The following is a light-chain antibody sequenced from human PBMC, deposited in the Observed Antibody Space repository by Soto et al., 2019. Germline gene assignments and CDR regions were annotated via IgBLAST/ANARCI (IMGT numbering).Light chain of an antibody. CDR2: DVS. V-gene: IGLV2-14*01. Sequence: QSALTQPASVSGSPGQSIAISFTGTSSDVGGYSYVSWYQQQPGKAPQLVISDVSNRPSGVSDRFSVSKSGNTASLTISGLQTEDEADYYCASYTPSSPYVFGTGTKLTVL. CDR3: ASYTPSSPYV. CDR1: SSDVGGYSY. J-gene: IGLJ1*01.